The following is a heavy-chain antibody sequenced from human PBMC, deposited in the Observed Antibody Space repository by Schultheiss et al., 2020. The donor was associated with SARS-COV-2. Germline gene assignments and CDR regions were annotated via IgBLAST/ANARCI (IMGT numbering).Heavy chain of an antibody. CDR2: IYYSGST. J-gene: IGHJ4*02. V-gene: IGHV4-59*01. CDR1: GGSFSGYY. D-gene: IGHD6-19*01. CDR3: ARFRGSSGWYDFDY. Sequence: GSLRLSCAVYGGSFSGYYWSWIRQPPGKGLEWIGYIYYSGSTNYNPSLKSRVTISVDTSKNQFSLKLSSVTAADTAVYYCARFRGSSGWYDFDYWGQGTLVTVSS.